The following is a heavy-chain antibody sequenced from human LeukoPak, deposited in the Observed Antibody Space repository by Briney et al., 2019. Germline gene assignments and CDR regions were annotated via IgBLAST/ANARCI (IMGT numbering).Heavy chain of an antibody. V-gene: IGHV3-20*04. CDR1: GFSFDDYG. CDR2: TNWDGAST. D-gene: IGHD2/OR15-2a*01. CDR3: ARDEGNRGFYYYYYYMDV. Sequence: PGGSLRLSCAASGFSFDDYGMSWVRHVPGKGLEWVSGTNWDGASTGYADSVKGRFTISRDNVKNFLYLQMNSLRAEDTAVYYCARDEGNRGFYYYYYYMDVWGKGTTVTVSS. J-gene: IGHJ6*03.